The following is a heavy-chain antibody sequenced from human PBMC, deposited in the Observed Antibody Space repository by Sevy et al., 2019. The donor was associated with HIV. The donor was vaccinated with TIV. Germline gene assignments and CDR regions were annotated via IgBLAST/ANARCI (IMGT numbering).Heavy chain of an antibody. CDR3: VKEGGGEGGDH. CDR1: GFSYSSYG. D-gene: IGHD2-21*01. CDR2: IQYDGSNK. J-gene: IGHJ4*02. Sequence: GGSLRLSCAASGFSYSSYGMHWVRQAPGKGLEWVAYIQYDGSNKDYADSVKRRFTISRDNSKNTLDLQMNSLRVEDTAVYYCVKEGGGEGGDHWGQGTLVTVSS. V-gene: IGHV3-30*02.